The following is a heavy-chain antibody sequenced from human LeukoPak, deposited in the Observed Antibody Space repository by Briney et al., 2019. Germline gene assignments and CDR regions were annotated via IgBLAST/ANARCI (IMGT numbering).Heavy chain of an antibody. CDR3: ARVSNGDIVATIPTPDFDY. Sequence: SETLSLTCAVYGVSFSGYYWSWIRQPPGKGLEWIGEINHSGSTNYNPSLKSRVTISVDTSKNQFSLKLSSVTAADTAVYYCARVSNGDIVATIPTPDFDYWGQGTLVTVSS. D-gene: IGHD5-12*01. CDR2: INHSGST. J-gene: IGHJ4*02. V-gene: IGHV4-34*01. CDR1: GVSFSGYY.